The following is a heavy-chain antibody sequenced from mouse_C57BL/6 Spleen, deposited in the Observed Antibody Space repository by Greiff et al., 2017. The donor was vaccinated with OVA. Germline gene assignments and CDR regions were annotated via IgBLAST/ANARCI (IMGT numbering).Heavy chain of an antibody. CDR1: GFTFSDYG. J-gene: IGHJ4*01. D-gene: IGHD4-1*01. Sequence: EVQGVESGGGLVKPGGSLKLSCAASGFTFSDYGMHWVRQAPEKGLEWVAYISSGSSTIYYADTVKGRFTISRDNAKNTLFLQMTSLRSEDTAMYYCATTGTSYAMDYWGQGTSVTVSS. CDR2: ISSGSSTI. V-gene: IGHV5-17*01. CDR3: ATTGTSYAMDY.